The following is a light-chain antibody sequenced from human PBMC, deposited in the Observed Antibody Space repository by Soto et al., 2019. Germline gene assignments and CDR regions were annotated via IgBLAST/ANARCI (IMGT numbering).Light chain of an antibody. CDR1: QSISSY. CDR3: QQYNSHWT. V-gene: IGKV1-39*01. J-gene: IGKJ1*01. Sequence: QMNQSPSSLSASVGARVTITCRASQSISSYLNWYQQKPGKAPKLLIYGASTLQSGVPSRFSGTASGTYFPLTISSLQPDDFATDDCQQYNSHWTFAQGTKVDIK. CDR2: GAS.